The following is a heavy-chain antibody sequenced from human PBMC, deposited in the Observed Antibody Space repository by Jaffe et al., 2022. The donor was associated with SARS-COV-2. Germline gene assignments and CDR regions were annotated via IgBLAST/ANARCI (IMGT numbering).Heavy chain of an antibody. J-gene: IGHJ4*02. CDR2: ISYDGSNK. CDR1: GFTFSSYG. CDR3: AKTTTWKSIAAAGIFDY. Sequence: QVQLVESGGGVVQPGRSLRLSCAASGFTFSSYGMHWVRQAPGKGLEWVAVISYDGSNKYYADSVKGRFTISRDNSKNTLYLQMNSLRAEDTAVYYCAKTTTWKSIAAAGIFDYWGQGTLVTVSS. D-gene: IGHD6-13*01. V-gene: IGHV3-30*18.